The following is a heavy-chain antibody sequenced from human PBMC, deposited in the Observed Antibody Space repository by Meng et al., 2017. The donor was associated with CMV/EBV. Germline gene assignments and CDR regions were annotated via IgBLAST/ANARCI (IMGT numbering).Heavy chain of an antibody. J-gene: IGHJ4*02. CDR1: GGSISSYY. CDR2: ISYSGST. V-gene: IGHV4-59*01. CDR3: ARAVVVPAAIDY. D-gene: IGHD2-2*01. Sequence: SETLSLTCTVSGGSISSYYWSWIRQPPGKGLEWIGYISYSGSTNYNPSLKSRVTISVDTSKNQFSLKLSSVTAADTAVYYCARAVVVPAAIDYWGQGTLVTVSS.